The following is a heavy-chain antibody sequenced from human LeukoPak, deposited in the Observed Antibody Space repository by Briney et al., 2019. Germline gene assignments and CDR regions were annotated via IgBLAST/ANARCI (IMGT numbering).Heavy chain of an antibody. CDR3: TRVGYIDEGIDY. J-gene: IGHJ4*02. Sequence: GGSLRLSCAASGFTFSSYAMHWVRQAPGKGLEWVAVISYDGSNKYYADSVKGRFTISRDNSKNTLYLQMNSLRAEDTAIYYCTRVGYIDEGIDYWGQGTLVTVSS. CDR1: GFTFSSYA. D-gene: IGHD5-24*01. V-gene: IGHV3-30*04. CDR2: ISYDGSNK.